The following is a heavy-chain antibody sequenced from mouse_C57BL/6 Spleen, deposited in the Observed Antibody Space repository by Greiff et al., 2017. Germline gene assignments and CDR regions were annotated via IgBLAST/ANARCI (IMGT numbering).Heavy chain of an antibody. CDR2: INPNYGTT. CDR3: ARWGNQFSYYCAIDY. D-gene: IGHD2-1*01. V-gene: IGHV1-39*01. CDR1: GYSFTDYN. J-gene: IGHJ4*01. Sequence: EVQLQQSGPELVKPGASVKISCKASGYSFTDYNMTWVKQSNGKSLEWIGVINPNYGTTSYNQNFKGKATLTVDQSSSTAYMQLNSLTSEDSAVYYCARWGNQFSYYCAIDYWGQGTSVTVSS.